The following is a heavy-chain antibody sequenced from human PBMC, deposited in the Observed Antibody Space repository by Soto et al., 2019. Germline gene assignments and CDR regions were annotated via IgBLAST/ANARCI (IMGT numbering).Heavy chain of an antibody. Sequence: PSETLSLTCAVSGYSISSGYYWGWIRQPPGKGLEWIGSIYHSGSTYYNPSLKSRVTISVDTSKNQFSLKLSSVTAADTAVYYCARGLPSMTTRDWFDPWGQGTLVTVSS. J-gene: IGHJ5*02. CDR1: GYSISSGYY. CDR3: ARGLPSMTTRDWFDP. V-gene: IGHV4-38-2*01. D-gene: IGHD4-4*01. CDR2: IYHSGST.